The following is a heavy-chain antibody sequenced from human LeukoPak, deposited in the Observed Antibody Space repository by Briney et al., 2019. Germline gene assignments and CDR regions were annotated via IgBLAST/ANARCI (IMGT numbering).Heavy chain of an antibody. CDR1: GFTFSSYA. J-gene: IGHJ4*02. D-gene: IGHD3-10*01. V-gene: IGHV3-23*01. CDR3: AKDQSFLVVRGVIIE. CDR2: ISGSGGST. Sequence: PGGSLRLSCAASGFTFSSYAMSWVRQGPGKGLEWVSPISGSGGSTYYADSVKGRCTISRDNSKNTLYLQIKRLRAQDTAVYFFAKDQSFLVVRGVIIEWGQATLVTVSA.